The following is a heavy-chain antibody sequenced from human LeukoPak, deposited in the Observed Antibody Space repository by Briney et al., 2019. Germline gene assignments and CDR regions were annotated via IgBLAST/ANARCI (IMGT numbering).Heavy chain of an antibody. CDR1: GYTFTSYD. CDR2: MNPNSGNT. V-gene: IGHV1-8*03. J-gene: IGHJ6*03. CDR3: ARASGYYYDSSGFNYMDV. D-gene: IGHD3-22*01. Sequence: ASVKVSCKASGYTFTSYDINWVRQATGQGLEWMGWMNPNSGNTGYAQKFQGRVTITRNTSISTAYMELSSLRSEDTAVYYCARASGYYYDSSGFNYMDVWGKGTTVTVSS.